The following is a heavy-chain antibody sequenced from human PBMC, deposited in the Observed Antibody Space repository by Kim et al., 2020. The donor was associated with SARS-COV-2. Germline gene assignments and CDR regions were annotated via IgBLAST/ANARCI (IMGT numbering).Heavy chain of an antibody. D-gene: IGHD3-10*01. CDR1: GGSINSSGYY. J-gene: IGHJ4*02. Sequence: SETLSLTCTVSGGSINSSGYYCGFIRQPPGKGLEWVGYIFYGGRTYYNPSLKSRVTLSVDMSKNHFSLKLTSLTAADTAVYYCAVWMVRGVKVLYWGQGTLVTVSS. CDR2: IFYGGRT. V-gene: IGHV4-39*02. CDR3: AVWMVRGVKVLY.